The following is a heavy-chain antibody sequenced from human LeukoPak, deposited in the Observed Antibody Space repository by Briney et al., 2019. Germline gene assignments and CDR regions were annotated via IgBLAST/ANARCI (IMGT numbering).Heavy chain of an antibody. CDR1: GVSITRGNW. Sequence: SETLSLTCGVSGVSITRGNWWSWVRQPPGKGLEWIGEIYHSGSINYNPSLKSRVTISVDKSKNQFSLKLSSVTAADTAVYYCARVIRDSSGYFDAFDIWGQGTMVTVSS. J-gene: IGHJ3*02. V-gene: IGHV4-4*02. CDR2: IYHSGSI. D-gene: IGHD3-22*01. CDR3: ARVIRDSSGYFDAFDI.